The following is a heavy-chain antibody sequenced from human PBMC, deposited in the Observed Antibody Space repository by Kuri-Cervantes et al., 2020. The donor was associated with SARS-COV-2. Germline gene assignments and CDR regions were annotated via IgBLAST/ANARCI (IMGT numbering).Heavy chain of an antibody. CDR2: IYTSGST. CDR3: ASVKYIDYYNYIDV. V-gene: IGHV4-4*07. J-gene: IGHJ6*03. Sequence: SEALSLTCTVSGGSISSYYWSWIRQPAGKGLEWIGRIYTSGSTNYNPPLKSRVTMSVDTSKNQFSLKLSSVTAADTAVYYCASVKYIDYYNYIDVWGKGTTVTVSS. D-gene: IGHD2-15*01. CDR1: GGSISSYY.